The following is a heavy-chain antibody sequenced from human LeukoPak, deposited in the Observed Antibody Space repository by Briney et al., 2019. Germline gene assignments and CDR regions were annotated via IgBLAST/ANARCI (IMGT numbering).Heavy chain of an antibody. CDR2: INPNNGDT. J-gene: IGHJ4*02. V-gene: IGHV1-2*02. Sequence: ASVKISCKTSGYTFTGNFMHWVRQAPGQGPEWMGWINPNNGDTNYARKFQGRVTMTRVTSITTAYMELSSLRSDDTAVYYCARTRGTHISMAYLDSWGQGTLVTVSS. CDR3: ARTRGTHISMAYLDS. CDR1: GYTFTGNF. D-gene: IGHD2/OR15-2a*01.